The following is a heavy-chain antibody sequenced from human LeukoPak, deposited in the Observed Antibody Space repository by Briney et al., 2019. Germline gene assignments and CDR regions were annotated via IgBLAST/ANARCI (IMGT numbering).Heavy chain of an antibody. CDR3: ARDPSASSSSWYSAFDI. V-gene: IGHV4-31*03. J-gene: IGHJ3*02. CDR2: IYYSGST. Sequence: SETLSLTCTVSGGSISSGGYYWSWIRQHPGKGLEWIGYIYYSGSTYYNPSLKSRVTISVDTSKNQFSLKLSSVTAADTAVYYCARDPSASSSSWYSAFDIWGQGTMVTVPS. CDR1: GGSISSGGYY. D-gene: IGHD6-13*01.